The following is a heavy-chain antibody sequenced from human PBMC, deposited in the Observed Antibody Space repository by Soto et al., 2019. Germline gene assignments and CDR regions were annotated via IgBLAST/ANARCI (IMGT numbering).Heavy chain of an antibody. J-gene: IGHJ4*02. V-gene: IGHV3-21*01. CDR2: ISSSSSYI. CDR3: AREIKLPDYYDSSGFDY. CDR1: GFTFSSYS. Sequence: EVQLVESGGGLVKPGGSLRLSCAASGFTFSSYSMNWVRQAPGKGLEWVSSISSSSSYIYYADSVKGRFTISRDNAKNSLYLQMNSLRAEDTAVYYCAREIKLPDYYDSSGFDYWGQGTLVTVSS. D-gene: IGHD3-22*01.